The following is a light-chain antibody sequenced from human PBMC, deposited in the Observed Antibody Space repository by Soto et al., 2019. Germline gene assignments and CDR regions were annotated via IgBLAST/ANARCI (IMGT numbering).Light chain of an antibody. CDR1: QSISYW. Sequence: DIHMTQSPSTLSASVGDRVTITCRASQSISYWLAWYQQKPGKAPNLLIYKASNLESGVPSTFSGSGSGTEFTLTISSLQPDDFATYYCQQCNSYPPTFGGGTKVDIK. J-gene: IGKJ4*01. V-gene: IGKV1-5*03. CDR3: QQCNSYPPT. CDR2: KAS.